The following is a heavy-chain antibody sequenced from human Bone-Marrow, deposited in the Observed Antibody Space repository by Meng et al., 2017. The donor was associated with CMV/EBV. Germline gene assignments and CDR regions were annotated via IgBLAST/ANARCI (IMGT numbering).Heavy chain of an antibody. D-gene: IGHD4-17*01. J-gene: IGHJ4*02. V-gene: IGHV1-8*03. CDR2: MNPNSDNT. CDR3: ARGRAGDYGDLGAGLDS. CDR1: GYTFTSYD. Sequence: ASVKVSCKASGYTFTSYDINWVRQATGQGLEWMGWMNPNSDNTAYAQKFQGRVTITRNTSLRTAYMELSSLRSEDTAVYYCARGRAGDYGDLGAGLDSWCQGTLVTVSS.